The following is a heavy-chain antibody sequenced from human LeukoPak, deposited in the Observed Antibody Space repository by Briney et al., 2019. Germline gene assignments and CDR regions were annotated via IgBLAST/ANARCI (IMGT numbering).Heavy chain of an antibody. D-gene: IGHD4-17*01. CDR1: GGSIGSYY. CDR3: ARSVTPTNWFDP. J-gene: IGHJ5*02. Sequence: PSETLSLTCTVSGGSIGSYYWSWIRQPPGKGLEWIGYIYYSGSTNYNPSLKSRVTISVDTSKNQFSLKLSSVTAADTAVYYCARSVTPTNWFDPWGQGTLVTVSS. CDR2: IYYSGST. V-gene: IGHV4-59*01.